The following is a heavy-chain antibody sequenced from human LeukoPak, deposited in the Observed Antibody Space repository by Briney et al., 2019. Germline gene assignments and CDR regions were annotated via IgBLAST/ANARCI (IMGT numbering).Heavy chain of an antibody. D-gene: IGHD1-26*01. J-gene: IGHJ4*02. CDR1: GFTFSSYG. CDR2: ISGGGDST. V-gene: IGHV3-23*01. CDR3: AKDSLLSGSYWRPFDY. Sequence: PGGSLRLSCAASGFTFSSYGMSWVRQAPGKGLEWVSAISGGGDSTYYADSVRGRFTISRDNSKNTLYVQMNSLRVEDTAVYYCAKDSLLSGSYWRPFDYWGQGTLVTVSS.